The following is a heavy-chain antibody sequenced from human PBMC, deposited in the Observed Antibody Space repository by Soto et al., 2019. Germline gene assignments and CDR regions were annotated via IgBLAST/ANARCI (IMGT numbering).Heavy chain of an antibody. CDR1: GFTFSNYA. D-gene: IGHD3-22*01. CDR2: ISTSGAST. Sequence: GGSLRLSCAASGFTFSNYAMSWVRLAPGKGLEWVSGISTSGASTYYADSVRGRFTVSRDNSKNTLFLQMNSLRAEDTAIYYCAKKDSSSYYSPFDYWGQGTLVTVSS. J-gene: IGHJ4*02. CDR3: AKKDSSSYYSPFDY. V-gene: IGHV3-23*01.